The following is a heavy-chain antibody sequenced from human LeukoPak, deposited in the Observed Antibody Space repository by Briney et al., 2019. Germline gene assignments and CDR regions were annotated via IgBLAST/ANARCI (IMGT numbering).Heavy chain of an antibody. CDR1: GFTFSDYY. CDR3: ARDIAYDSSGYYSPHFDY. D-gene: IGHD3-22*01. J-gene: IGHJ4*02. CDR2: IYSGGST. Sequence: GGSLRLSCAASGFTFSDYYMSWIRQAPGKGLEWVSVIYSGGSTYYADSVKGRFTISRDNSKNTLYLQMNSLRAEDTAVYYCARDIAYDSSGYYSPHFDYWGQGTLVTVSS. V-gene: IGHV3-53*01.